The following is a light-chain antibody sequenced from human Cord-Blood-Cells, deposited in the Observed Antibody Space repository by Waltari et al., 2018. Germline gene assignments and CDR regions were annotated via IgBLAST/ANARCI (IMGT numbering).Light chain of an antibody. V-gene: IGKV2-28*01. CDR2: LGS. CDR3: MQALQTPLT. Sequence: DIVMTQSPLSLPVTPGEPASISCRSSQSLLHSNGYNYLDWYLQKPGQSPQLLIYLGSNRASGVPDRFSGSGSGTDFTLKIRRVEAEDVGVYYCMQALQTPLTLGGGTKVEIK. J-gene: IGKJ4*01. CDR1: QSLLHSNGYNY.